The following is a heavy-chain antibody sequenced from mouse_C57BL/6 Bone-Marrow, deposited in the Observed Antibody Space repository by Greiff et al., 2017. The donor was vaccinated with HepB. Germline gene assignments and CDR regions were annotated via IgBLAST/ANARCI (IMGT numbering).Heavy chain of an antibody. CDR1: GFNIKDDY. V-gene: IGHV14-4*01. D-gene: IGHD3-2*02. J-gene: IGHJ2*01. CDR2: IDPENGDT. Sequence: EVQLQQSGAELVRPGASVKLSCTASGFNIKDDYMHWVKQRSEQGLEWIGWIDPENGDTEYASKFQGKATITADTSSNTAYLQLSSLTSEDTAVYYCTTETAQAYYFDYWGQGTTLTVSS. CDR3: TTETAQAYYFDY.